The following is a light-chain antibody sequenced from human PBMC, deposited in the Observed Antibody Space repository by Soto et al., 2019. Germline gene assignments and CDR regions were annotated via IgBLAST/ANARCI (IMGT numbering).Light chain of an antibody. V-gene: IGLV2-23*02. CDR3: CSYAGDRYVL. J-gene: IGLJ3*02. CDR1: SSDVGAYNL. CDR2: EVN. Sequence: QSALTQPASVSGSPGQSLTISCTGTSSDVGAYNLVSWYQQHPGKAPKFMIYEVNKRPSGVSNRFSGFKSGNTASLTISGLQAEDEADYYCCSYAGDRYVLFGGWTKLTVL.